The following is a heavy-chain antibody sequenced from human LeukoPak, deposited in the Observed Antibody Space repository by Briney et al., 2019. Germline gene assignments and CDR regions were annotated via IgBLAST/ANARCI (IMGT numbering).Heavy chain of an antibody. CDR1: GGSISSGGYY. D-gene: IGHD3-9*01. J-gene: IGHJ4*02. Sequence: PSETLSLTCTVSGGSISSGGYYWSWIRQHPGEGLEWIGYIYYSGSTYDNPSLKSRVTISVDTSKNQFSLKLSSVTAADTAVYYCARTLVSQLTDYWGQGTLVTVSS. V-gene: IGHV4-31*03. CDR3: ARTLVSQLTDY. CDR2: IYYSGST.